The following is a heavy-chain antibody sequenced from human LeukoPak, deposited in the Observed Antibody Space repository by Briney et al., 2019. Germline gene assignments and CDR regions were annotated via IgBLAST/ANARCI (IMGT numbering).Heavy chain of an antibody. J-gene: IGHJ5*02. D-gene: IGHD1-26*01. Sequence: GGSLRLSRAASGFTFSNYWMSWVRQAPGKGLEWVANIKQDGSEKYYVDSVKGRFTIFRDNAKNSLYLQMNSLRAEDTALYYCARYRGGNWFDPWGQGTLVTVSS. V-gene: IGHV3-7*01. CDR3: ARYRGGNWFDP. CDR2: IKQDGSEK. CDR1: GFTFSNYW.